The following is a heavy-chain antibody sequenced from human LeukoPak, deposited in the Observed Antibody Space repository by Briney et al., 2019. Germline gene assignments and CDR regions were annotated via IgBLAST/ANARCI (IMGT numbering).Heavy chain of an antibody. CDR3: ARDRGGAYDFWSGYYTGYFDY. D-gene: IGHD3-3*01. V-gene: IGHV3-48*01. Sequence: GGSLRLSCAASGFTFSSYNMNWVRQAPGKGLEWISYISDSRNTIHYADSVKGRFTISRDNAKNFLYLQMNSLRAEDTAVYFRARDRGGAYDFWSGYYTGYFDYWGQGTLVTVSS. J-gene: IGHJ4*02. CDR2: ISDSRNTI. CDR1: GFTFSSYN.